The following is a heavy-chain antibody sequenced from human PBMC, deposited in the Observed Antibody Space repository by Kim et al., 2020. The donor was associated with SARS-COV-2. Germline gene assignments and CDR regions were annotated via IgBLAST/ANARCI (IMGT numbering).Heavy chain of an antibody. D-gene: IGHD3-10*01. CDR3: ARFGELFYYYYYGMDV. CDR1: GFTFSSYA. CDR2: ISGSGGST. V-gene: IGHV3-23*01. J-gene: IGHJ6*02. Sequence: GGSLRLSCAASGFTFSSYAMSWVRQAPGKGLEWVSAISGSGGSTYYADSVKGRFTISRDNSKNTLYLQMNSLRAEDTAVYYCARFGELFYYYYYGMDVWGQGTTVTVSS.